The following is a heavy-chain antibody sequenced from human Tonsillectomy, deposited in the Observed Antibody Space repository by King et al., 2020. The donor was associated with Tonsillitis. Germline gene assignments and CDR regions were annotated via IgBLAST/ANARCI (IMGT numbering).Heavy chain of an antibody. D-gene: IGHD4-11*01. V-gene: IGHV1-46*01. CDR3: ARDHSQSDSYWWFDP. CDR1: GYTFIRHY. Sequence: VQLVESGAEVKTPGASVKVSCTASGYTFIRHYIHWVRQAPGQGLEWMGVINSNGGATTYAQKFQGRVTMTSDTSTSTVYMELSSLTSDDTAVYFCARDHSQSDSYWWFDPWGQGTLVTVSS. J-gene: IGHJ5*02. CDR2: INSNGGAT.